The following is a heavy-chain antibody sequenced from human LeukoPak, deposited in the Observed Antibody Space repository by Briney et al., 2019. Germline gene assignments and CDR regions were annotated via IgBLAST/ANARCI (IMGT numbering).Heavy chain of an antibody. CDR3: ARAAAGAFDI. J-gene: IGHJ3*02. CDR1: GGSISPYY. D-gene: IGHD6-13*01. Sequence: SETLSLTCTVSGGSISPYYWSWSRQPPGKGLEWIGYIHYSGSTDYSPSLKSRVTISVDTSKNLFSLNLSSVTAADTAVYYCARAAAGAFDIWGQGTMVTVSS. V-gene: IGHV4-59*08. CDR2: IHYSGST.